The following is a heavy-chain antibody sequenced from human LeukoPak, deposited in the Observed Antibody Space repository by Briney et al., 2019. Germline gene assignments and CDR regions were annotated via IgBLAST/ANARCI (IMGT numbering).Heavy chain of an antibody. CDR3: ARVSGGSIAAAGTGDHDAFDI. CDR1: GYSFTSHW. J-gene: IGHJ3*02. V-gene: IGHV5-51*01. D-gene: IGHD6-13*01. Sequence: GESLKISCKGSGYSFTSHWIGWVRQMPGKGLEWMGIIYPGDSDTRYSPSFQGQVTISADKSISTAYPQWSSLKASDTAMYYCARVSGGSIAAAGTGDHDAFDIWGQGTMVTVSS. CDR2: IYPGDSDT.